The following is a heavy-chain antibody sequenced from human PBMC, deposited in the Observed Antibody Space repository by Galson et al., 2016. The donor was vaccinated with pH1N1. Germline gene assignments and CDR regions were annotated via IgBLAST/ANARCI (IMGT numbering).Heavy chain of an antibody. Sequence: SVKVSCKASGYTFNTYALNWVRQAPGQGLEWMGWINTDTGNPTYAPGSTGRFVFSLDTSVSTAYLQITSLKAEDTAVYYCARGFYYGSGSFWPWDYWGQGTLVTVSS. V-gene: IGHV7-4-1*02. J-gene: IGHJ4*02. CDR3: ARGFYYGSGSFWPWDY. CDR2: INTDTGNP. D-gene: IGHD3-10*01. CDR1: GYTFNTYA.